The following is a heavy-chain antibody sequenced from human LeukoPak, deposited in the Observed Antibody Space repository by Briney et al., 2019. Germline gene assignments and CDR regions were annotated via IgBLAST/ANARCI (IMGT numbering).Heavy chain of an antibody. J-gene: IGHJ6*02. CDR2: INHSGST. V-gene: IGHV4-34*01. Sequence: PSETLSLTCAVYGGSFSGYYWSWIRQPPGKGPEWIGEINHSGSTNYNPSLKSRVTMPVDTSKNQFSLKLSSVTAADTAVYYCARDEVVTAIDYYGMDVWGQGTTVTVSS. CDR3: ARDEVVTAIDYYGMDV. CDR1: GGSFSGYY. D-gene: IGHD2-21*02.